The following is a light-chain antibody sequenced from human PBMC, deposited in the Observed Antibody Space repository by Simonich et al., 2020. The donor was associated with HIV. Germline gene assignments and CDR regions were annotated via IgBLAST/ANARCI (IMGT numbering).Light chain of an antibody. V-gene: IGKV1-33*01. J-gene: IGKJ4*01. CDR2: NAS. Sequence: DIQMTKSPSSLSASVGDRVTITCQASQDISNYLNWYQQKPGKAPKLLIYNASNVLTEVPSTSSESRSGTDFTFTISSLQPEDIATYYCQQYVNLPVTFGGGTKVEI. CDR3: QQYVNLPVT. CDR1: QDISNY.